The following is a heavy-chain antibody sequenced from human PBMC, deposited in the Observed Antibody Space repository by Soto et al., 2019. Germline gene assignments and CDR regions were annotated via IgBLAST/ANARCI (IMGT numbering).Heavy chain of an antibody. V-gene: IGHV1-69*12. CDR3: AREGRVRGAYYFDY. Sequence: QVQLVQAGVEVKKPGSSVKVSCKAFGGTFSSYAISWVRQAPGQGLEWMGGIVPIIATANYAQNFQGRVTIIADESMSTAYMELSSLRSEDTAVYYCAREGRVRGAYYFDYWGQGTLVTVSS. CDR1: GGTFSSYA. J-gene: IGHJ4*02. CDR2: IVPIIATA. D-gene: IGHD3-10*01.